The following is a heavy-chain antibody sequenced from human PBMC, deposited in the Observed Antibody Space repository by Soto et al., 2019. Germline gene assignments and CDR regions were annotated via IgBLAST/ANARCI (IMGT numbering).Heavy chain of an antibody. V-gene: IGHV4-59*01. CDR1: GGSISSYY. CDR2: IYYSGST. CDR3: ARAHRDTAMVDYYYYGMDV. D-gene: IGHD5-18*01. Sequence: SETLSLTCTVSGGSISSYYWNWIRQPPGKGLEWIGYIYYSGSTNYNPSLKSRVTISVDTSKNQFSLKLSSVTAADTAVYYCARAHRDTAMVDYYYYGMDVWGQGTTVTVSS. J-gene: IGHJ6*02.